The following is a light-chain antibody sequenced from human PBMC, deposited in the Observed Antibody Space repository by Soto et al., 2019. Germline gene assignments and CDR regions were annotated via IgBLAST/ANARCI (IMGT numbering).Light chain of an antibody. J-gene: IGKJ1*01. CDR3: QQYNSWT. Sequence: DIQMTQSPSTLSESVGDRVTITCRASQSISSWLAWYQQKPGKAPKLLIYDASSLESGVPSRFSGSGSGTEFTLTISSLQPDDFATYYCQQYNSWTFGQGTKLDIK. V-gene: IGKV1-5*01. CDR1: QSISSW. CDR2: DAS.